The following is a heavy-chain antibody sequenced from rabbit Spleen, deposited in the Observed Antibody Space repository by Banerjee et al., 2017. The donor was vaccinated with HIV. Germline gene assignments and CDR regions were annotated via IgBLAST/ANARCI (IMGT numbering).Heavy chain of an antibody. CDR2: INAVTGKP. Sequence: QEQLVESGGGLVRPEGSLKLSCTASGFSFSNKAVMCWVRQAPGKGLQWIACINAVTGKPVYATWAKGRFTISRVSWTTVTLQMTSVTAADTASYFCARDLAGAIGWNFSLWGQGTLVTVS. CDR1: GFSFSNKAV. V-gene: IGHV1S45*01. J-gene: IGHJ4*01. CDR3: ARDLAGAIGWNFSL. D-gene: IGHD4-1*01.